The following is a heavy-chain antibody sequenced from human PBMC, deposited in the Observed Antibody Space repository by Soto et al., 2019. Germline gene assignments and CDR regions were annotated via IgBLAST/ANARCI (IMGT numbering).Heavy chain of an antibody. J-gene: IGHJ6*02. CDR3: ARDRVVVVPAALYYYYGMDV. Sequence: SVKVSCKASGGTSSSYAISWVRQAPGQGLEWMGGIIPIFGTANYAQKFQGRVTITADESTSTAYMELSSLRSEDTAVYYCARDRVVVVPAALYYYYGMDVWGQGTTVTVSS. CDR2: IIPIFGTA. CDR1: GGTSSSYA. V-gene: IGHV1-69*13. D-gene: IGHD2-2*01.